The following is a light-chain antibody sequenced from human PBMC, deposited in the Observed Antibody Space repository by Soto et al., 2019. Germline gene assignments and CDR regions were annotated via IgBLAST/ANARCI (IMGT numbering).Light chain of an antibody. Sequence: EIVLTQSPATLSLSPGERATLSCRASQNIGSSLAWFQQKPGQAPRLLMYDASNRATGIPARFSGSGSGTDFTLTISSLELEDFPVYFCQQRSIWPLTFGGWTKLEIK. CDR1: QNIGSS. CDR2: DAS. J-gene: IGKJ4*01. CDR3: QQRSIWPLT. V-gene: IGKV3-11*01.